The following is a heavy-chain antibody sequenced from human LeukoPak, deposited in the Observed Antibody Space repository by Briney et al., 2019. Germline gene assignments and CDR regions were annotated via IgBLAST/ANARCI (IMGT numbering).Heavy chain of an antibody. V-gene: IGHV1-2*02. Sequence: GASVKVSCKASGYTFTAYYIHWVRQAPGQGLEWMGWINPNSGDTNYAQKFQGRVTMTRDTSISTAYMELSRLRSDDTAVYYCARDSSAGKGVIKRAAAYWGQGTLVTVSS. J-gene: IGHJ4*02. CDR2: INPNSGDT. D-gene: IGHD6-13*01. CDR1: GYTFTAYY. CDR3: ARDSSAGKGVIKRAAAY.